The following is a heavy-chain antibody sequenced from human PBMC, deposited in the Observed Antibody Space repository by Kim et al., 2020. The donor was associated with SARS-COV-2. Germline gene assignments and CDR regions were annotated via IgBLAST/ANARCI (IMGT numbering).Heavy chain of an antibody. J-gene: IGHJ4*02. CDR2: INSDGSST. CDR1: GFTFSSYW. V-gene: IGHV3-74*01. Sequence: GGSLRLSCAASGFTFSSYWMHWVRQAPGKGLVWVSRINSDGSSTSYADSVKGRFTISRDNAKNTLYLQMNSLRAEDTAVYYCARGTYYYDSSVRIDYWGQGTLVTVSS. CDR3: ARGTYYYDSSVRIDY. D-gene: IGHD3-22*01.